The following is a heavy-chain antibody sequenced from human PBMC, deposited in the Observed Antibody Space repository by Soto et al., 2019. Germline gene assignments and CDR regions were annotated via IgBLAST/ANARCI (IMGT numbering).Heavy chain of an antibody. D-gene: IGHD3-22*01. V-gene: IGHV4-30-4*01. CDR3: ARINDSSGYSYRRLDY. CDR1: GGSISSGDYY. CDR2: IYYSGST. Sequence: SETLSLTCTVSGGSISSGDYYWSWIRQPPGKGLEWIGYIYYSGSTYYNPSLKSRVTISVDTSKNQFSLKLSSVTAADTAVYYCARINDSSGYSYRRLDYWGQGTLVTVSS. J-gene: IGHJ4*02.